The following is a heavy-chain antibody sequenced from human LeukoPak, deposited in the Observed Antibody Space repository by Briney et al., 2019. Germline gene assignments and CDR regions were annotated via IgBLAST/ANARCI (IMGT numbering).Heavy chain of an antibody. V-gene: IGHV3-23*01. CDR2: ISGSGGST. J-gene: IGHJ4*02. D-gene: IGHD6-13*01. CDR3: AKDRPSSSWYNVEIRSYFDY. Sequence: PGWSLRLSCAASGFTFSSYAMSWVRQAPGKGLEGVSAISGSGGSTYYAASVKGGLTISRDNSKNTLYLQMNSLRAEDTAVYYCAKDRPSSSWYNVEIRSYFDYWGQGTLVTVSS. CDR1: GFTFSSYA.